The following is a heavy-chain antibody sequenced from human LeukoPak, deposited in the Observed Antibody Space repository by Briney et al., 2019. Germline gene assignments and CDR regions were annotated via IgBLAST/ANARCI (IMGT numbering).Heavy chain of an antibody. V-gene: IGHV3-20*04. Sequence: GGSLRLSCAASGFTFDDYGMSWVRQAPGKGLEWVSGINWNGGSTGYADSVKGRFTISRDNAKNSLYLQMNSLRAEDTALYYCARDCSGGSCYSGDFQHWGQGTLVTVSS. CDR1: GFTFDDYG. D-gene: IGHD2-15*01. CDR2: INWNGGST. J-gene: IGHJ1*01. CDR3: ARDCSGGSCYSGDFQH.